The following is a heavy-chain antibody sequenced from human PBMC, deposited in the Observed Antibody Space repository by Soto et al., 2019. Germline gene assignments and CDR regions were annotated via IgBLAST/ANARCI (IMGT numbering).Heavy chain of an antibody. D-gene: IGHD2-15*01. CDR3: AREHCSGGSCYSGYNWFDP. J-gene: IGHJ5*02. CDR2: INPNSGGT. V-gene: IGHV1-2*02. CDR1: GYTFTGYY. Sequence: QVQLVQSGAEVKKPGASVKVSCKASGYTFTGYYMHWVRQAPGQGLEWMGWINPNSGGTNYAQKFQGRVTMTRETSISTAYMELGRLRSDDTAVYYCAREHCSGGSCYSGYNWFDPWGQGTLVTVSS.